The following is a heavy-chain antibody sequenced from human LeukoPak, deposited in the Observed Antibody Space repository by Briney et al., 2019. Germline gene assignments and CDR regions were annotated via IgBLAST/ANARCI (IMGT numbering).Heavy chain of an antibody. V-gene: IGHV3-48*01. CDR3: AKDRITIFGVVIADAFDI. CDR1: GFTFSSYS. D-gene: IGHD3-3*01. J-gene: IGHJ3*02. Sequence: PGGSLRLSCAASGFTFSSYSMNWVRQAPGKGLEWVSYISSSSSTIYYADSVKGRFTISRDNAKNSLYLQMNSLRAEDTAVYYCAKDRITIFGVVIADAFDIWGQGTMVTVSS. CDR2: ISSSSSTI.